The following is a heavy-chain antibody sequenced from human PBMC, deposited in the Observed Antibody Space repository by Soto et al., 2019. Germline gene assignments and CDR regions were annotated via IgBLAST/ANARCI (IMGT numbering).Heavy chain of an antibody. CDR1: GFTFSSYT. CDR2: MSYDGSHT. V-gene: IGHV3-30-3*01. CDR3: ARGFVGSSSFYSFDY. Sequence: VHLVESGGGVVQPGRSLRLSCAASGFTFSSYTIHWVRQAPGTGLEWVAVMSYDGSHTYYADSVQGRFTISRDNSKNTLYLQMNSLRAEDTAVYYCARGFVGSSSFYSFDYWGQGTLVTVSS. J-gene: IGHJ4*02. D-gene: IGHD6-6*01.